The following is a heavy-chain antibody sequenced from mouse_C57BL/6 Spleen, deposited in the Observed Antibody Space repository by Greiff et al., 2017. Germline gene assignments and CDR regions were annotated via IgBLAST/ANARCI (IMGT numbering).Heavy chain of an antibody. CDR2: IDPSDSYT. Sequence: QVQLQQSGAELVMPGASVKLSCKASGYTFTSYWMHWVKQRPGPGLEWIGEIDPSDSYTNYNQKFKGKSTLTVDKSSSTAYMQLSSLTSEDSAVYYCARSGTTVVAYYFDYWGQGTTLTVSS. D-gene: IGHD1-1*01. CDR3: ARSGTTVVAYYFDY. V-gene: IGHV1-69*01. CDR1: GYTFTSYW. J-gene: IGHJ2*01.